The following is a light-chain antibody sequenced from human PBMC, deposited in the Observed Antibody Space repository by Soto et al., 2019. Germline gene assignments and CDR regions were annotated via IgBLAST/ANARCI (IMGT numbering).Light chain of an antibody. CDR2: DAS. Sequence: DIQMTQSPSTLSASVGDRVTITYRASQSISSWLAWYQQKPGKAPQILIYDASKLEPGVPSRLSGGGSGTEFTLTISSLQPDDFATYYCQQYSTYPLTFGGGTKVDIK. CDR1: QSISSW. J-gene: IGKJ4*01. V-gene: IGKV1-5*01. CDR3: QQYSTYPLT.